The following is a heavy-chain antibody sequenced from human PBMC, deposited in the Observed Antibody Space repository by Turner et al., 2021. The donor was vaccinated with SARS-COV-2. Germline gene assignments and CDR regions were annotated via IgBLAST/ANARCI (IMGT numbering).Heavy chain of an antibody. V-gene: IGHV4-39*01. D-gene: IGHD1-26*01. Sequence: QMQLHEAGPGLVKPSETLSLPCTVSGGSISDTTSGHYYLDWMRQLPGTGLEWVGSSYYCGSTFYNPALKSRVTISIDTSKKLFSLKLTAVTAADTAVYYCARGRSGRTVDSWGQGTLVTVSS. J-gene: IGHJ4*02. CDR2: SYYCGST. CDR1: GGSISDTTSGHYY. CDR3: ARGRSGRTVDS.